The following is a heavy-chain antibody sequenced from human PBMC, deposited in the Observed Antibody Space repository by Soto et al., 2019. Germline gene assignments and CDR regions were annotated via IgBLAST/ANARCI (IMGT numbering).Heavy chain of an antibody. CDR2: IIPLFVTP. CDR3: ARARVSDYYYTPSHFYYYNLDV. D-gene: IGHD3-22*01. CDR1: GGTFSSYA. Sequence: QVHLVQSGTEVKKPGSSVKVSCKTSGGTFSSYAISWVRQAPGQRLEWMGGIIPLFVTPNYAHKFQGRVTITADELTTTAYMELSSLRSEDTAVYYCARARVSDYYYTPSHFYYYNLDVWGQGTTVTVSS. V-gene: IGHV1-69*01. J-gene: IGHJ6*02.